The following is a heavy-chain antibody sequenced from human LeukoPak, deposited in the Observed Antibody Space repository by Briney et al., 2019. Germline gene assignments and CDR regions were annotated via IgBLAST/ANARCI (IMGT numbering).Heavy chain of an antibody. CDR3: ALAPNSNWFDF. V-gene: IGHV4-59*08. Sequence: KTSETLSLTCSVSGDSISSFYWNWIRQPPGERLEWIGNIDYSGSSNYNPSLESRVTISIDTSRKQFFLKLDSVTAADTAVYYCALAPNSNWFDFWGQGTLVTVSS. D-gene: IGHD2-8*01. CDR2: IDYSGSS. CDR1: GDSISSFY. J-gene: IGHJ5*01.